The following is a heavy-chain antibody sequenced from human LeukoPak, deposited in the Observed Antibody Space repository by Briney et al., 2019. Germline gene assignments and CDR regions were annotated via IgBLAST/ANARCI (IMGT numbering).Heavy chain of an antibody. Sequence: GGSLRLSCAASGFNFRDFAMMWVRQAPGRRLEWVSAIRASGGPRFYADSVKGRFTVSRDNSKNTLYLQMNSLRAADTAVYYCARDPNGDYSGAFDMCGQGTKVTVSS. J-gene: IGHJ3*02. CDR2: IRASGGPR. CDR1: GFNFRDFA. CDR3: ARDPNGDYSGAFDM. D-gene: IGHD4-11*01. V-gene: IGHV3-23*01.